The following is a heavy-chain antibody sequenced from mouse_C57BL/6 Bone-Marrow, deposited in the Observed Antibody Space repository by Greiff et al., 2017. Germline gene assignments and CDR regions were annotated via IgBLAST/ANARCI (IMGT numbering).Heavy chain of an antibody. CDR3: ARTYGNYEGAY. CDR2: IDPSDSEP. V-gene: IGHV1-52*01. Sequence: QVQLQPPGAELVRPGSSVKLSCKASGYTFTSYWMHWVKQRPIQGLEWIGNIDPSDSEPHYNQKFKDKATLTVDKSSSTTYMQLSSLTAEDAADYYCARTYGNYEGAYWGQGTLVTVSA. CDR1: GYTFTSYW. J-gene: IGHJ3*01. D-gene: IGHD2-1*01.